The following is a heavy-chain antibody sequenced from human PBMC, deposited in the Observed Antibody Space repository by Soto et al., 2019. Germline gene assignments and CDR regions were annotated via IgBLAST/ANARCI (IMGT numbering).Heavy chain of an antibody. D-gene: IGHD6-13*01. J-gene: IGHJ4*02. Sequence: ASVKVSCKAPGYTFTSLDINWVRQTAGQGLEWMGWMSPDSGNTGYAQKFEGRVTMTRDTSKSAAYMELSSLTSEDTAVYYCARGIAAGVDYWGQGALVTVLL. CDR1: GYTFTSLD. CDR2: MSPDSGNT. CDR3: ARGIAAGVDY. V-gene: IGHV1-8*01.